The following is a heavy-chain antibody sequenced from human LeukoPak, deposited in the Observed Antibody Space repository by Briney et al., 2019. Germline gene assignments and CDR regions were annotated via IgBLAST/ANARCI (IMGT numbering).Heavy chain of an antibody. CDR3: AKGHTYGMI. CDR2: ISTTGTTV. J-gene: IGHJ4*02. CDR1: GFTFSDFY. D-gene: IGHD2-8*01. V-gene: IGHV3-11*01. Sequence: GGSLRLSCAASGFTFSDFYMSWLRQTPGKGLEWVSYISTTGTTVDYADSVKGRFTISRDNAKGSLYLQMDNLGADDTAVYYCAKGHTYGMIWGQGTLVTVSS.